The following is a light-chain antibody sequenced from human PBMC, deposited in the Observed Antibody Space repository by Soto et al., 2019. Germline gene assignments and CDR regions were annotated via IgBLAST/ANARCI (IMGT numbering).Light chain of an antibody. CDR1: KSDIGVYDF. CDR2: EVV. V-gene: IGLV2-8*01. CDR3: KSYAGSNNYV. J-gene: IGLJ1*01. Sequence: QSVLTQPPSASGSPGQSVTISCTGTKSDIGVYDFVSWYQHHPGKAPRLIIYEVVQRPSGVPDRFSGSKSGNTASLTVSGLQAADEADYFCKSYAGSNNYVFGSATKVTV.